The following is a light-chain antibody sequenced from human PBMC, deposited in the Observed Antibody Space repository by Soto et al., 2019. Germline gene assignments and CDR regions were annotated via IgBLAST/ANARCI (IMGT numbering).Light chain of an antibody. Sequence: EIVLTQSPGTLSVSPGERATLSCRASQSVSSSYLAWYQQKPGQAPRLLIYGASSRATGIPDRFSGSGSGTDFTLGISRLEPEDFAVYYCHHYGTAWTFGQGTKVDIK. CDR3: HHYGTAWT. CDR2: GAS. V-gene: IGKV3-20*01. CDR1: QSVSSSY. J-gene: IGKJ1*01.